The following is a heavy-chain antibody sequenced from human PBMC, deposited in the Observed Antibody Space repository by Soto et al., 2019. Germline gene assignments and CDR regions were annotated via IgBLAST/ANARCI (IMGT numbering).Heavy chain of an antibody. Sequence: QVQLVQSGAEVKKPGSSVKVSCKASGGTFSSYAISWVRQAPGQGHEWMGGIIPIFGTANYAQKFQGRVTITADKSTSTAYMELSSLRSEDTAVYYCARSGYLGVDYYYYGMDVWGQETTVTVSS. CDR1: GGTFSSYA. J-gene: IGHJ6*02. CDR2: IIPIFGTA. D-gene: IGHD3-10*01. V-gene: IGHV1-69*06. CDR3: ARSGYLGVDYYYYGMDV.